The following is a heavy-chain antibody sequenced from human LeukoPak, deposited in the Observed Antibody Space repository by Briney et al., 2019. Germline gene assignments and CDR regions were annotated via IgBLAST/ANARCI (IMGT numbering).Heavy chain of an antibody. V-gene: IGHV3-23*01. D-gene: IGHD2-15*01. CDR3: ARAYSSGGCYLSAFDL. J-gene: IGHJ3*01. Sequence: PGGSLRLSCVASGFTFSSYAMSWVRQAPGKGLEWVSAINAGGGSTYYGDSVKGRFIISRDNSKNTLYLQISSLRAEDTAVYYCARAYSSGGCYLSAFDLWGQGTMVTVSS. CDR2: INAGGGST. CDR1: GFTFSSYA.